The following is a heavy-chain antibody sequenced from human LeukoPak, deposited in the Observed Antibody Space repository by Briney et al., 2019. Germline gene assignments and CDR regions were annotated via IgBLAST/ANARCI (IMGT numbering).Heavy chain of an antibody. CDR3: ARMGVWFGELLGIDY. CDR1: GGSISSSSYY. V-gene: IGHV4-39*07. Sequence: SETLSLTCTVSGGSISSSSYYWGWIRQPPGKGLEWIGSIYYSGSTYYNPSLKSRVTISVDTSKNQFSLKLSSVTAADTAVYYCARMGVWFGELLGIDYWGQGTLVTVSS. J-gene: IGHJ4*02. D-gene: IGHD3-10*01. CDR2: IYYSGST.